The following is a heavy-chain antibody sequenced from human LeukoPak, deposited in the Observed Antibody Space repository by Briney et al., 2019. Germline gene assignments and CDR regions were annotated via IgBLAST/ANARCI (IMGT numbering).Heavy chain of an antibody. Sequence: ASVKVSCKASGYTFTGYHIHWVRQALGQGLEWMGWINPNSGGTNYAQKFQGRVTMTRDTSISTAYMELSRLRSDDTAVYFCAREGVGATNDAFDIWGQGTMVTVSS. CDR1: GYTFTGYH. CDR3: AREGVGATNDAFDI. D-gene: IGHD1-26*01. CDR2: INPNSGGT. J-gene: IGHJ3*02. V-gene: IGHV1-2*02.